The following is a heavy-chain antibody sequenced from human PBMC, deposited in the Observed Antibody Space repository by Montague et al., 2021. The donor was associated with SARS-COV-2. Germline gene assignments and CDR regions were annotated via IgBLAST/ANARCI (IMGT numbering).Heavy chain of an antibody. Sequence: SETLSLTCAVYGGSFNNYYWTWIRQAPGKGLEWIGEIDQGGATNYSPAFRSRFTLSVDTSKNQFSLKLNFVTAADTAVYFCARGQRQSFSVFGVLAGGPELKHYGLDVWGLGTTVTVS. V-gene: IGHV4-34*01. CDR1: GGSFNNYY. D-gene: IGHD3-3*01. J-gene: IGHJ6*02. CDR3: ARGQRQSFSVFGVLAGGPELKHYGLDV. CDR2: IDQGGAT.